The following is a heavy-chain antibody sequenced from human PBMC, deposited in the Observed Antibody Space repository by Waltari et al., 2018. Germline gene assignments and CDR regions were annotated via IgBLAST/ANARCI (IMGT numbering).Heavy chain of an antibody. Sequence: EVQLVESGGGLVKPGGSLRLSCAASGFTFSSYSMNWVRQAPGKGLEWVSSISSSSSYIYYADSVKGRFTISRDNAKNSLYLQMNSLRAEDTAVYYCARDPGGGYDFWSIGYAFDIWGQGTMVTVSS. CDR1: GFTFSSYS. CDR2: ISSSSSYI. V-gene: IGHV3-21*01. J-gene: IGHJ3*02. CDR3: ARDPGGGYDFWSIGYAFDI. D-gene: IGHD5-12*01.